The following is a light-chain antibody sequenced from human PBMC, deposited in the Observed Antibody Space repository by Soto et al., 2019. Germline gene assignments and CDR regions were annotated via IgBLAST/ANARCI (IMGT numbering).Light chain of an antibody. J-gene: IGKJ4*02. CDR3: QQCGTSAPT. CDR1: QSVSSIY. V-gene: IGKV3-20*01. Sequence: EIVLSQSPGTLSLSPGDRATLSSTASQSVSSIYFAWYQQKPGQAPRLLIYGTSSRATGIPDRFSGSGSGTEFTLSISRVEPEDFAVCCWQQCGTSAPTFGGGAKGEIK. CDR2: GTS.